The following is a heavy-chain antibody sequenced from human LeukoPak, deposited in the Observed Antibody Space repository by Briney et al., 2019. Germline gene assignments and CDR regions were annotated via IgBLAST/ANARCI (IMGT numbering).Heavy chain of an antibody. CDR2: NIPIFGTA. V-gene: IGHV1-69*05. CDR1: GGTFSSYA. J-gene: IGHJ3*02. D-gene: IGHD6-13*01. CDR3: ARDWVVGIAAAGEPPPARAFDI. Sequence: VASVKVSCKASGGTFSSYAISWVRQAPGQGLEWMGGNIPIFGTANYAQKFQGRVTITTDESTSTAYMELSSLRSEDTVVYYCARDWVVGIAAAGEPPPARAFDIWGQGTMVTVSS.